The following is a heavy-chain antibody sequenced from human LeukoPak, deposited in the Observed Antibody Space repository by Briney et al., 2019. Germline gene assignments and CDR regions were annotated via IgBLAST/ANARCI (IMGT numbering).Heavy chain of an antibody. D-gene: IGHD3-3*01. Sequence: GASLIPSCAASGFTFSSYGMHWVRQAPGKGLEWVAVISYDGSNKYYADSVKGRFTISRDNSKNTLYLQMNSLRAEDTAVYYCAKDLYDFWSGYCLDYWGQGTLATVSS. CDR1: GFTFSSYG. CDR3: AKDLYDFWSGYCLDY. J-gene: IGHJ4*02. V-gene: IGHV3-30*18. CDR2: ISYDGSNK.